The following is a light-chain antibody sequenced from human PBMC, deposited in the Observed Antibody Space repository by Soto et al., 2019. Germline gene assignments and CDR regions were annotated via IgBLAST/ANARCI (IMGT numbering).Light chain of an antibody. CDR3: QQYNDWPLT. Sequence: IVVTQSPVTLSVSPGERVTLSCRASQSVSSNLAWYQQKPGQAPSLLIYGAFTRATGIPARFSATGSGTEFTLTISSLQSEDFALYYCQQYNDWPLTFGQGTKVDIK. CDR2: GAF. J-gene: IGKJ1*01. V-gene: IGKV3-15*01. CDR1: QSVSSN.